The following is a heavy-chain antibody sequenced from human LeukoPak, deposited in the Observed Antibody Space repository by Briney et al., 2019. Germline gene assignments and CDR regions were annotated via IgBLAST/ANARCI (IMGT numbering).Heavy chain of an antibody. D-gene: IGHD3-16*01. CDR3: ARDGFGTGSN. Sequence: PGGSLRLSCAASGLTFSNYWMDWVRQAPGRGLEWVANIKQDGSEKNYVDSVKGRFIISRDNAKNSLYLQMNTLRADDTAVYYCARDGFGTGSNWGQGTLVTASS. CDR1: GLTFSNYW. CDR2: IKQDGSEK. J-gene: IGHJ4*02. V-gene: IGHV3-7*03.